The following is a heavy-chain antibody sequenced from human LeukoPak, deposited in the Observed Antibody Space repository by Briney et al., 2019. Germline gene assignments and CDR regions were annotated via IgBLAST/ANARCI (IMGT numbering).Heavy chain of an antibody. CDR3: VKDGPGVYDY. J-gene: IGHJ4*02. CDR1: GFTFSTSA. D-gene: IGHD1-14*01. Sequence: GGSQRLSCSASGFTFSTSAMHWVRQAPGKRLEYVSSINSNGGSTYQADSVKGRFTISRDNSKNTLYLQMSSLRDEDTAVYYCVKDGPGVYDYWGQGTLVTVSS. V-gene: IGHV3-64D*09. CDR2: INSNGGST.